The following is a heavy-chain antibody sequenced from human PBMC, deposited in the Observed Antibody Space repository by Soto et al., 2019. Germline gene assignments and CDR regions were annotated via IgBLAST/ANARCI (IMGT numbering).Heavy chain of an antibody. D-gene: IGHD3-3*01. CDR3: ASVPGGYYLLPDYYGMDV. Sequence: SETLSLTCAVYGGSFSGYYWSWIRQPPGKGLEWIGEINHSGSTNYNPSLKSRVTISVDTSKNQFSLKLSSVTAADTAVYYCASVPGGYYLLPDYYGMDVWGQGTTVTVSS. J-gene: IGHJ6*02. CDR2: INHSGST. V-gene: IGHV4-34*01. CDR1: GGSFSGYY.